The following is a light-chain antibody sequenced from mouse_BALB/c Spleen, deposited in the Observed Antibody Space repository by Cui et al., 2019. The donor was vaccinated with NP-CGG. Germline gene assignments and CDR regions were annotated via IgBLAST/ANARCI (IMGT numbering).Light chain of an antibody. Sequence: QAVVTQASALTTSTGETVTLTCSSSTGAVTTSNYANWVQEKPDHLFTGLIGGTNNRAPGVPARFSGSLIGDKAALTITGAQTDDEAIYFCALWYSNHWVFGGGTKLTVL. J-gene: IGLJ1*01. V-gene: IGLV1*01. CDR3: ALWYSNHWV. CDR2: GTN. CDR1: TGAVTTSNY.